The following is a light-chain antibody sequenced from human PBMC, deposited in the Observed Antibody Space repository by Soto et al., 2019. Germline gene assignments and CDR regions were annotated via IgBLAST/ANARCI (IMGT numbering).Light chain of an antibody. V-gene: IGKV1-5*03. CDR1: QSISSW. CDR3: QQYNSYSPRLT. J-gene: IGKJ4*01. Sequence: DIQMTQSPSTLSASVGDRVTITCRASQSISSWLAWYQQKPGKAPKLLIYRASSLESGVPSRFSGSGSGTEFTLTISSLQPDDFATYYCQQYNSYSPRLTFDGGTKVEIK. CDR2: RAS.